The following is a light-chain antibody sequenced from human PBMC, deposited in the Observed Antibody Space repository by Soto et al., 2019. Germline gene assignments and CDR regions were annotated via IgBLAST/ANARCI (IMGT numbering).Light chain of an antibody. J-gene: IGKJ3*01. CDR2: GAS. CDR1: QSLSSSY. CDR3: QHYGNTTQSPP. V-gene: IGKV3-20*01. Sequence: EIVLTQSPATLSSFPGDRVTLSCRAGQSLSSSYLVWYQQKPGQAPRLLIYGASSRATGIPDRLSGSGSGTDFTLTISRLETEDFAVYYWQHYGNTTQSPPVDPQTKVDIK.